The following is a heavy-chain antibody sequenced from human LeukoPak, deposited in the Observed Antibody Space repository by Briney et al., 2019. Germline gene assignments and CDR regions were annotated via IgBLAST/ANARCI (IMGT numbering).Heavy chain of an antibody. J-gene: IGHJ6*02. CDR2: IIPIFGTA. Sequence: SVKVSCKASGGTFSSYAISWVRQAPGQGLEWMGGIIPIFGTANYAQKFQGRVTITADESTSTAYMELSSLRSEDTAVYYCARSSKLVRGVRYFYYGMDVWGQGTTVPVSS. D-gene: IGHD3-10*01. V-gene: IGHV1-69*13. CDR1: GGTFSSYA. CDR3: ARSSKLVRGVRYFYYGMDV.